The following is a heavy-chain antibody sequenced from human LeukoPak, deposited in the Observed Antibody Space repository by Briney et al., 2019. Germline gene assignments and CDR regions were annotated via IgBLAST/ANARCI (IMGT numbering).Heavy chain of an antibody. J-gene: IGHJ4*02. D-gene: IGHD2/OR15-2a*01. CDR3: VSFYETY. CDR1: GNYW. Sequence: PGGSLRLSCAASGNYWIHWVRQAPGKGLVWVSHINSDGSWTSYADSVKGRFTISKDNAKNTVYLQMSSLRAEDTAVYYCVSFYETYWGRGTLVTVSS. CDR2: INSDGSWT. V-gene: IGHV3-74*01.